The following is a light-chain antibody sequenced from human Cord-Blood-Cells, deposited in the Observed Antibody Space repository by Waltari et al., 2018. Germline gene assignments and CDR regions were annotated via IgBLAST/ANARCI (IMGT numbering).Light chain of an antibody. CDR3: CSYAGSYVV. Sequence: QSALTQPRFVSGSPGQSVTISFTGTSCDVGGYNHVSWYQQHPGQAPKLMIYDVSKRPSGVPDRFSGSKSGNTASLTISGLQAEDEADYYCCSYAGSYVVFGGGTKLTVL. V-gene: IGLV2-11*01. CDR2: DVS. J-gene: IGLJ2*01. CDR1: SCDVGGYNH.